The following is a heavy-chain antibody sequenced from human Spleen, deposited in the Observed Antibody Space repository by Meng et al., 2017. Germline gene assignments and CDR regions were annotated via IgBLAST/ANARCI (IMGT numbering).Heavy chain of an antibody. CDR3: ARIQYGSGSYYSDY. D-gene: IGHD3-10*01. Sequence: QVQLVPAGAEVKKPGASGKVSCKPSGYTFITYAMHWVRQAPGQRFEWMGWINAGNGNTKYSQKFQGRVTITRDTSASTAYMELSSLRSEDTAVYYCARIQYGSGSYYSDYWGQGTLVTVSS. CDR1: GYTFITYA. V-gene: IGHV1-3*01. CDR2: INAGNGNT. J-gene: IGHJ4*02.